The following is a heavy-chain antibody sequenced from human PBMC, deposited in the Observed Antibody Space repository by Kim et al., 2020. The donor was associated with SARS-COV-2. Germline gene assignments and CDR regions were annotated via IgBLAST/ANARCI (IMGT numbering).Heavy chain of an antibody. D-gene: IGHD2-2*01. CDR3: ARRALGYCSSTSCHNAFDI. Sequence: KSRVTISVDTSQNQFSLKLSSVTAADTAVYYCARRALGYCSSTSCHNAFDIWGQGTMVTVSS. J-gene: IGHJ3*02. V-gene: IGHV4-59*08.